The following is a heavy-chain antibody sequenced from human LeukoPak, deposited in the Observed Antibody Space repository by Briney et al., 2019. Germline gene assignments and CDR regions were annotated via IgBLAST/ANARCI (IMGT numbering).Heavy chain of an antibody. Sequence: GGSLRLSCAASELTVSSNCMTWVRQAPGKGLEWVSFIYSDGSTYYADSVRGRLTISRDNSKNTLFLQMNSLRAEDTAVYYCARRAGIYSHPYDYWGQGTLVTVSS. V-gene: IGHV3-53*01. CDR2: IYSDGST. J-gene: IGHJ4*02. D-gene: IGHD1-14*01. CDR3: ARRAGIYSHPYDY. CDR1: ELTVSSNC.